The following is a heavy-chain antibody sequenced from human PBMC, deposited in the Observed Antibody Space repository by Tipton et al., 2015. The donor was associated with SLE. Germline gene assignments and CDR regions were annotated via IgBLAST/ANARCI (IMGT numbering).Heavy chain of an antibody. CDR2: ISSSGSTI. D-gene: IGHD4-17*01. J-gene: IGHJ6*02. CDR1: GFTFSSYE. V-gene: IGHV3-48*03. Sequence: SLRLSCAASGFTFSSYEMNWVRQAPGKGLEWVSYISSSGSTIYYADSVKGRFTISRDNAKNSLYLQMNSLRAGDTAVYYCARGGVMTTVTTYYYYYGMDVWGQGTTVTVSS. CDR3: ARGGVMTTVTTYYYYYGMDV.